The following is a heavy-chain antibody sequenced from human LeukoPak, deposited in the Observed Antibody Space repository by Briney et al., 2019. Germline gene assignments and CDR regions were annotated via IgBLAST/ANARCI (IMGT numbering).Heavy chain of an antibody. CDR3: ARSWVALDY. Sequence: GGSLRLSCAASGFTFSDYYMSWIRQAPGKGLEWVAVISYDGSNKYYADSVKGRFTISRDNSKNTLYLQMNSLRAEDTAVYYCARSWVALDYWGQGTLVTVSS. J-gene: IGHJ4*02. V-gene: IGHV3-30-3*01. CDR1: GFTFSDYY. D-gene: IGHD3-16*01. CDR2: ISYDGSNK.